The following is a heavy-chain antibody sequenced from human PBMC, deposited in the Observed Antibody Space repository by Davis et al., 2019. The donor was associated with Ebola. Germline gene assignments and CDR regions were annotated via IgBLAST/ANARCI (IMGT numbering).Heavy chain of an antibody. J-gene: IGHJ6*02. CDR3: ARVPSGDYGLDV. CDR2: IYYSGST. Sequence: SETLSLTCTVSGVSMSTYYWSWIRQPPGKGLEWIGSIYYSGSTNYNPSLKSRVTISVDTSKNQFSLKLSSVTAADTAVYYCARVPSGDYGLDVWGQGTTVTVSS. V-gene: IGHV4-59*01. CDR1: GVSMSTYY. D-gene: IGHD2-15*01.